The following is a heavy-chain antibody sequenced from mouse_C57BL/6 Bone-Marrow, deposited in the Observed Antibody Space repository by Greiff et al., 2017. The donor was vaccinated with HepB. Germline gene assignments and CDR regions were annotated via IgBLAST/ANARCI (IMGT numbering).Heavy chain of an antibody. D-gene: IGHD1-1*01. V-gene: IGHV5-4*03. Sequence: DVKLVESGGGLVKPGGSLKLSCAASGFTFSSYAMSWVRQTPEKRLEWVATISDGGSYTYYPDNVKGRFTISRDNAKNNLYLQMSHLKSEDTAMYYCARGRGLATVVTYWYFDVWGTGTTVTVSS. J-gene: IGHJ1*03. CDR2: ISDGGSYT. CDR3: ARGRGLATVVTYWYFDV. CDR1: GFTFSSYA.